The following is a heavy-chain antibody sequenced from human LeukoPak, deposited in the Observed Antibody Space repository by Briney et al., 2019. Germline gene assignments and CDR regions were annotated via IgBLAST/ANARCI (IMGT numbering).Heavy chain of an antibody. J-gene: IGHJ3*02. Sequence: ASVKVSCKASEYTFTGYYMHWVRQAPGQGLEWMGWINPNSGGTNYAQKSQGWVTMTRDTSISTAYMELSRLRSDDTAVYYCARDGGGRITMVRGVIIGDAFDIWGQGTMVTVSS. CDR2: INPNSGGT. V-gene: IGHV1-2*04. D-gene: IGHD3-10*01. CDR1: EYTFTGYY. CDR3: ARDGGGRITMVRGVIIGDAFDI.